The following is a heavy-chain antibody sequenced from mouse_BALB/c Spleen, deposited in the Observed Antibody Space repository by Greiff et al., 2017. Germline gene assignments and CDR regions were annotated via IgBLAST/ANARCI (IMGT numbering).Heavy chain of an antibody. CDR2: ISYSGST. CDR3: ARVGIRYDGGNYAMDY. D-gene: IGHD2-14*01. CDR1: GYSITSDYA. J-gene: IGHJ4*01. Sequence: EVQLQQSGPGLVKPSQSLSLTCTVTGYSITSDYAWNWIRQFPGNKLEWMGYISYSGSTSYNPSLKSRISITRDTSKNQFFLQLNSVTTEDTATYYCARVGIRYDGGNYAMDYWGQGTSVTVSS. V-gene: IGHV3-2*02.